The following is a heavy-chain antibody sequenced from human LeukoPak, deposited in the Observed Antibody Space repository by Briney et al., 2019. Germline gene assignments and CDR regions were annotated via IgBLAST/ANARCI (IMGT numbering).Heavy chain of an antibody. CDR3: GRHLYGGNPAIDY. D-gene: IGHD4-23*01. J-gene: IGHJ4*02. V-gene: IGHV5-51*01. CDR1: GYSFTSYW. Sequence: GESLKISCKGSGYSFTSYWIGWVRQMPGKGLEWMGTMYPGDSDTRYSPSFQGQVTISVDKSISTAYLQWSSLKASDTAMYYCGRHLYGGNPAIDYWGQGTLVTVSS. CDR2: MYPGDSDT.